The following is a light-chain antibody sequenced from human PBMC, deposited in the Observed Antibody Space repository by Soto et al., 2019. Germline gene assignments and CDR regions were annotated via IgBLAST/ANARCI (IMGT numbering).Light chain of an antibody. V-gene: IGKV1-5*01. J-gene: IGKJ1*01. CDR2: DAS. CDR3: QQYNSYRT. Sequence: DIQMTQSPSTLSASVGDRVTITCRASQSISSWLAWYQQKPGKAPKLLIYDASSLESGVPSRFSGSESGTEFTLTISSLQPDDFATYYCQQYNSYRTFGQGTKGDIK. CDR1: QSISSW.